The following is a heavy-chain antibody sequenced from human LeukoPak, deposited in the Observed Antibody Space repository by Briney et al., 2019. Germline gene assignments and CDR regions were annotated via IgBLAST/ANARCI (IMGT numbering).Heavy chain of an antibody. Sequence: SETLSLTCTVSGGSISSGNYYGGWIRQPPGKGLEWIGCIYSSGSTYYNPSLMSRVTISVDTSKNQFSLKLSSVTAADTAVYYCARSGTMVVMRPMYYWGQGTLVTVPS. CDR3: ARSGTMVVMRPMYY. J-gene: IGHJ4*02. CDR1: GGSISSGNYY. CDR2: IYSSGST. D-gene: IGHD4-23*01. V-gene: IGHV4-39*01.